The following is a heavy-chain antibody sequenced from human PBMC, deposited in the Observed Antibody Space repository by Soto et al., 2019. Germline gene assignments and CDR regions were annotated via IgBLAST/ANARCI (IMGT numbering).Heavy chain of an antibody. CDR3: AKLPYGDYAEFDY. D-gene: IGHD4-17*01. V-gene: IGHV3-30*18. CDR1: GLTFSTYG. CDR2: ISNDGRNK. J-gene: IGHJ4*02. Sequence: PGGSLRLSCAASGLTFSTYGMHWVRQAPGKGLEWVGVISNDGRNKYYADSVKGRFTISRDNSQNTLFLQMSSLRAEDTAVYYCAKLPYGDYAEFDYWGQGTLVTVSS.